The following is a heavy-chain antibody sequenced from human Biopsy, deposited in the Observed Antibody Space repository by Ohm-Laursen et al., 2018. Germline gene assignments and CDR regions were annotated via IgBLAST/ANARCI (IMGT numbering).Heavy chain of an antibody. Sequence: TLSLTCSVSGESIGTYYWSWIRQPPGKVMEWIASIYYSGTTHKNPSLKSRVTISVDTSQGLLSLDLSSVTAADTAVYYCARVRGGFLEWFDYWGQGTLVTVSS. D-gene: IGHD3-3*01. CDR3: ARVRGGFLEWFDY. CDR2: IYYSGTT. CDR1: GESIGTYY. J-gene: IGHJ5*01. V-gene: IGHV4-59*01.